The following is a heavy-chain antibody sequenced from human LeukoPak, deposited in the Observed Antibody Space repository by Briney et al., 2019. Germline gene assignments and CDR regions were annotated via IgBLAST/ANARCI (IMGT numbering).Heavy chain of an antibody. CDR3: AKGLNLYDAFDI. V-gene: IGHV3-9*03. J-gene: IGHJ3*02. CDR1: GFTFDDHA. D-gene: IGHD1-14*01. CDR2: ISWNSGSI. Sequence: GRSLRLSCAASGFTFDDHAMHWVRQAPGKGLKWVSGISWNSGSIGYADSVKGRFTISRDNAKNSLYLQMNSLRAEDMALYYCAKGLNLYDAFDIWGQGTMVTVSS.